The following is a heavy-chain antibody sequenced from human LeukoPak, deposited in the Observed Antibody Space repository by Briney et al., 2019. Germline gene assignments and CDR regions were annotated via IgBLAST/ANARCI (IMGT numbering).Heavy chain of an antibody. V-gene: IGHV4-39*01. CDR2: IRYSGNT. Sequence: SETLSLTCTVSGDSIISSRYYWGWIRQPPGKGLEWIASIRYSGNTFYNPSFKSRVTISVDTSNNQLSLRLSSVTAADAAVYYCARLRNGRWLLEYWGQGTLVTVSS. CDR3: ARLRNGRWLLEY. J-gene: IGHJ4*02. CDR1: GDSIISSRYY. D-gene: IGHD1-14*01.